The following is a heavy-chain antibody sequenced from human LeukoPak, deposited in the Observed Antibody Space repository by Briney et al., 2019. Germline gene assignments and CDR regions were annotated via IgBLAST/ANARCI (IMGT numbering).Heavy chain of an antibody. CDR2: IYHSGTT. D-gene: IGHD1-26*01. Sequence: SETLSLTCAVSGYSISSGYYWGWIRQPPGKGLEWIGSIYHSGTTNYNPSLKSRVTLSVDTSKNQFSLKLSSVTAADTAVYYCVASGLSPFDYWGQGTLVTVSS. J-gene: IGHJ4*02. V-gene: IGHV4-38-2*01. CDR3: VASGLSPFDY. CDR1: GYSISSGYY.